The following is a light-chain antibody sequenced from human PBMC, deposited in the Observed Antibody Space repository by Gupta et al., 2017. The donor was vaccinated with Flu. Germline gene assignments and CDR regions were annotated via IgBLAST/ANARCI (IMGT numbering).Light chain of an antibody. CDR3: QQYDNLPWT. J-gene: IGKJ1*01. V-gene: IGKV1-33*01. Sequence: DIQMTQSPSSLSASVGDRVTITCQASQDINKYLNWYQQKPGKAPKLLIYDASNLETGVPSRFSGSGSGTDFTFTISSLQPEDIATYYCQQYDNLPWTFGPGTKVEIK. CDR2: DAS. CDR1: QDINKY.